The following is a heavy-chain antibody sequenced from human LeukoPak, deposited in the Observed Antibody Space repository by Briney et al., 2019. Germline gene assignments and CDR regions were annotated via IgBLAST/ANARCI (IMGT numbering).Heavy chain of an antibody. CDR3: ARTKEGQQLYYFDY. J-gene: IGHJ4*02. CDR1: GYTFTGYY. V-gene: IGHV1-2*02. D-gene: IGHD6-13*01. CDR2: INPNSGGT. Sequence: GASVKVSCKASGYTFTGYYMHWVRQAPGQGLEWMGWINPNSGGTNYAQKFQGRVTMTRDASISTAYMELSRLRSDDTAVYYCARTKEGQQLYYFDYWGQGTLVTVSS.